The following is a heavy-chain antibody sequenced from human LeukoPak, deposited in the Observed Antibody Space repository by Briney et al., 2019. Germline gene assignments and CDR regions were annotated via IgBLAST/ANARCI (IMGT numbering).Heavy chain of an antibody. Sequence: PGRSLRLSCAASGFTFSSYAMSWVRQAPGKGLEWVSAISGSGGSTYYADSVKGRFTISRDNSKNTLYLQMNSLRAEDTAVYYCASAAAAGTGFDYWGQGTLVTVSS. D-gene: IGHD6-13*01. CDR2: ISGSGGST. CDR3: ASAAAAGTGFDY. V-gene: IGHV3-23*01. CDR1: GFTFSSYA. J-gene: IGHJ4*02.